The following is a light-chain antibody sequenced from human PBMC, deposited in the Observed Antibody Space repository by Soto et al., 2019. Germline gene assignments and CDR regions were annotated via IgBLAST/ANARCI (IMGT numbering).Light chain of an antibody. Sequence: EVVLTQSPGTLSLSPVERAPLSCLARQSVADSNLAWYQQKPGRAPRLLFYAATRRATGSPDRFSGSGSGTDVTLTISSRVPEDFAVVYCQQRSNWPPITFGQGTRLEI. V-gene: IGKV3D-20*02. CDR2: AAT. CDR1: QSVADSN. J-gene: IGKJ5*01. CDR3: QQRSNWPPIT.